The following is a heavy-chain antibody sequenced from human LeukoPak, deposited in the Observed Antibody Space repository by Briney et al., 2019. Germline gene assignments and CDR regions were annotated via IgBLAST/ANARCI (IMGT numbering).Heavy chain of an antibody. J-gene: IGHJ5*02. D-gene: IGHD2-2*01. CDR1: GGSFSGYY. CDR2: INHSGST. V-gene: IGHV4-34*01. Sequence: PSETLSLTCAVYGGSFSGYYWSWIRQPPGKGLEWIGEINHSGSTNYNPSLKSRVTISVDTSKNQLSLKLSSVTAADTAVYYCARGRIVVVPAARGGWFDPWGQGTLVTVSS. CDR3: ARGRIVVVPAARGGWFDP.